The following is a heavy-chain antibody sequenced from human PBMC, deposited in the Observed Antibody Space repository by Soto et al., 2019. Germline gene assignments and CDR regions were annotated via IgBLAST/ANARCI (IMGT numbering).Heavy chain of an antibody. CDR1: GFTFSNYY. Sequence: PGGSLRLSCAASGFTFSNYYMSWIRQAPGKGLEWVSYIRSSSSYTNYADSVEGRFTISRDNAKNSLYLQMNSLRAEDTAVYYCAREWLTQLGAFDPWGQGTLVTVSS. CDR3: AREWLTQLGAFDP. V-gene: IGHV3-11*06. D-gene: IGHD7-27*01. J-gene: IGHJ5*02. CDR2: IRSSSSYT.